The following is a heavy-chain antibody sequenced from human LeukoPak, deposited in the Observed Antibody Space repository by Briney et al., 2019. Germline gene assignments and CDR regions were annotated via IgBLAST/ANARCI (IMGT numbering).Heavy chain of an antibody. J-gene: IGHJ4*02. CDR1: GYTFTSYG. CDR2: IIPIFGTA. CDR3: ARDQFIATFTYYYDSSGYIPYY. V-gene: IGHV1-69*05. Sequence: GASVKVSCKASGYTFTSYGISWVRQAPGQGLEWMGGIIPIFGTANYAQKFQGRVTITTDESTSTAYMELSSLRSEDTAVYYCARDQFIATFTYYYDSSGYIPYYWGQGTLVTVSS. D-gene: IGHD3-22*01.